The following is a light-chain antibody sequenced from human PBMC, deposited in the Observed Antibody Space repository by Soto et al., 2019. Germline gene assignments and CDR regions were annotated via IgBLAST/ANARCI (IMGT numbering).Light chain of an antibody. CDR2: AVT. V-gene: IGLV2-8*01. J-gene: IGLJ1*01. CDR1: SSDVGSYNF. Sequence: QSALTQPPSASGSPGQSVTISCTGTSSDVGSYNFVSWYQQYPGKAPKLLIYAVTKRPSGVPDRFSGSKSGNTASLTVSGLQAEDEADYYCTSYAVSNSHVFGTGTKLTVL. CDR3: TSYAVSNSHV.